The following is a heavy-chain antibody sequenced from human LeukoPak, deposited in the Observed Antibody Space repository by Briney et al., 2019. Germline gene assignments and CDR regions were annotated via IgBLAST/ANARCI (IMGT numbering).Heavy chain of an antibody. CDR2: ITSSSRYI. D-gene: IGHD1-7*01. V-gene: IGHV3-21*01. J-gene: IGHJ4*02. CDR3: VRHGYLNYDY. CDR1: GFTFSTYS. Sequence: PGGSLRLSCAASGFTFSTYSMNWVRQAPGKGLEWVSSITSSSRYIYYADSVKGRFTISRDNAKNSLYLQMNSLRAEDTAVYYCVRHGYLNYDYWGQGTLVTVSS.